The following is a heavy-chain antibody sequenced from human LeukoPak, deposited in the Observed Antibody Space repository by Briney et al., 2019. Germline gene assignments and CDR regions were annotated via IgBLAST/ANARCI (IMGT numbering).Heavy chain of an antibody. CDR3: AKGASIFGVVITNFDY. V-gene: IGHV3-23*01. J-gene: IGHJ4*02. Sequence: GGSLRLSCAASGFTFSSYAMSWVRQAPGQGLEWVSAISGSGGSTYYADSVKGRFTISRDNSKTTMYLQMNSLRAEDTAVYYCAKGASIFGVVITNFDYWGQGTLVTVSS. CDR2: ISGSGGST. D-gene: IGHD3-3*01. CDR1: GFTFSSYA.